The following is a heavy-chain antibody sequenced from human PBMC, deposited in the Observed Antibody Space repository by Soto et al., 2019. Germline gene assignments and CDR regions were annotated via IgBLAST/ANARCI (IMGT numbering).Heavy chain of an antibody. V-gene: IGHV4-30-2*01. D-gene: IGHD3-9*01. CDR1: GGSISSGGYS. CDR3: ARVKVSRYFDWLYNWFDP. J-gene: IGHJ5*02. Sequence: SETLSLTCAVSGGSISSGGYSWSWIRQPPGKGLEWIGYIYHSGSTYYNPSLKSRVTISVDRSKNQFSLKLSSVTAADTAVYYCARVKVSRYFDWLYNWFDPWGQGTLVTVSS. CDR2: IYHSGST.